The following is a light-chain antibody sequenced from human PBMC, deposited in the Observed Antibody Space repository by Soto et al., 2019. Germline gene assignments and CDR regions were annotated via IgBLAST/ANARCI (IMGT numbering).Light chain of an antibody. V-gene: IGLV1-40*01. CDR2: GNT. CDR1: SSNIGAGYD. Sequence: QSVLTQPPSVPGAPGQRVTISCTGSSSNIGAGYDVHWYQQLPGRAPKLLIYGNTNRLSGVPDRFSGSKSGTSASLAITGLQAEDEADYYCLSFDSSLSVVFGGGTKVTVL. CDR3: LSFDSSLSVV. J-gene: IGLJ2*01.